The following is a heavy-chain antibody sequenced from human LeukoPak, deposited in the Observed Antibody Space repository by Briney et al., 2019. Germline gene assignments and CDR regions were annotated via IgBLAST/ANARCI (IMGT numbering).Heavy chain of an antibody. CDR1: GVSISSGGHY. D-gene: IGHD3-10*01. CDR2: IRYSGST. Sequence: TASQTLSLTCTVSGVSISSGGHYWSWIRQHPGKGLEWIGYIRYSGSTYYNPSLKSRVSLSVDTSKNQFSLNLNSVTAADTAVYYCATMCGSGSCWGQGTLVTVSS. V-gene: IGHV4-31*03. J-gene: IGHJ4*02. CDR3: ATMCGSGSC.